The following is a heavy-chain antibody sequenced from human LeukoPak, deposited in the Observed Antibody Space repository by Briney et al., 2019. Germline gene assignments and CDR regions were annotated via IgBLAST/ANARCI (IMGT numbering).Heavy chain of an antibody. V-gene: IGHV5-10-1*01. Sequence: GESLLISCKGSGYSFTSYWISWGRQLPGKGLEWMGRIDPSDSYTNYSPSFQGHVTISADKSISTAYLQWSSLKASDTAMYYCARRGYSYGLFDYWGQGTLVTVSS. CDR1: GYSFTSYW. CDR2: IDPSDSYT. D-gene: IGHD5-18*01. CDR3: ARRGYSYGLFDY. J-gene: IGHJ4*02.